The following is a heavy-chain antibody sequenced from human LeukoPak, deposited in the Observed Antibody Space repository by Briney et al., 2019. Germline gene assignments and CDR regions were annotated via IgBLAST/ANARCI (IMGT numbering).Heavy chain of an antibody. CDR3: ARERCGGGSCYVNPDSFDI. D-gene: IGHD2-15*01. J-gene: IGHJ3*02. CDR1: GFTFSSYS. CDR2: ISSSSSTI. V-gene: IGHV3-48*01. Sequence: GGSLRLSCAASGFTFSSYSMNWVRQAPGKGLEWVSYISSSSSTIYYAHSVKGRFTISRDNAKNSLYLQMNSLRAEDTAVYYCARERCGGGSCYVNPDSFDIWGQGTMVTVSS.